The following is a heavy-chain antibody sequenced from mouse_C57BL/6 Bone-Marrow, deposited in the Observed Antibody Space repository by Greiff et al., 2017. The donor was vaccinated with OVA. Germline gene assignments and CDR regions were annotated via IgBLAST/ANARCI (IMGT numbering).Heavy chain of an antibody. CDR3: AELRYFDY. CDR1: GYTFTSYW. Sequence: VQLKQPGAELVKPGASVKLSCKASGYTFTSYWLHWVMQRPGQGLEWIGMILPNSGSTNYNENFKSKATLTVDKSSSTDYMQIRSMTSEDSAVYYCAELRYFDYWGQGTTLTVSS. J-gene: IGHJ2*01. V-gene: IGHV1-64*01. CDR2: ILPNSGST. D-gene: IGHD2-4*01.